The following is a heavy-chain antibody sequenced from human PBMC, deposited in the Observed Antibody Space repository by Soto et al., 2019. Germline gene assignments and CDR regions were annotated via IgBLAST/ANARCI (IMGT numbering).Heavy chain of an antibody. D-gene: IGHD1-20*01. J-gene: IGHJ5*02. CDR2: INAGNGNT. CDR3: AREGITGTKGAKGYLNWFDP. V-gene: IGHV1-3*01. CDR1: GYTFTSYA. Sequence: ASVKVSCKASGYTFTSYAMHWVRQAPGQRLEWMGWINAGNGNTKYSQKFQGRVTITRDTSASTAYMELSSLRSEDTAVYYCAREGITGTKGAKGYLNWFDPWGQGTLVTVSS.